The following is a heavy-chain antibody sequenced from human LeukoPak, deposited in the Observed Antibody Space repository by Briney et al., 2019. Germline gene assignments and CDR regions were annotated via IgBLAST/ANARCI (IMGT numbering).Heavy chain of an antibody. Sequence: PSETLSLTCGVSGASVSSIGYSWSWIRQPPGRGLEWIGYIYQSGSASYNPSLQSRVTISIDKSKNQFSLNLNSVTAADTAVYYCARGRWGGYYRYFDYWGQGTLVTVSS. D-gene: IGHD3-3*01. V-gene: IGHV4-30-2*01. CDR2: IYQSGSA. J-gene: IGHJ4*02. CDR3: ARGRWGGYYRYFDY. CDR1: GASVSSIGYS.